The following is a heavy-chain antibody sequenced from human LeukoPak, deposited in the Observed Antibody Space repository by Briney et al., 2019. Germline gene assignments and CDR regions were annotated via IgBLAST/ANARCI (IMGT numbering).Heavy chain of an antibody. V-gene: IGHV3-23*01. Sequence: GGSLRLSCATSGFSFSSHAMTWVRQAPGKGLEWLSAISISGDDTYYADSVKGRFTISRDNSKNTLYLQMNSLSADDTAMYYCANEIRPNDYWGLGTLVTVSS. J-gene: IGHJ4*02. CDR2: ISISGDDT. CDR3: ANEIRPNDY. D-gene: IGHD4-17*01. CDR1: GFSFSSHA.